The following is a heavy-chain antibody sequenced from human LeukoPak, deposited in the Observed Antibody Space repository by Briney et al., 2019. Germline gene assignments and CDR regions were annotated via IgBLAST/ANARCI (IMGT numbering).Heavy chain of an antibody. J-gene: IGHJ4*02. CDR2: INPNSGGT. D-gene: IGHD3-9*01. V-gene: IGHV1-2*02. CDR3: ARGSSFDWLLSFFDY. Sequence: ASVKVSCKASGYTFTGYYMHWVRQAPGQGLEWMGWINPNSGGTNYAQKFQGRVTMTRDTSISTAYMELSRLRSDDTAVYYCARGSSFDWLLSFFDYWGQGTLVTVSS. CDR1: GYTFTGYY.